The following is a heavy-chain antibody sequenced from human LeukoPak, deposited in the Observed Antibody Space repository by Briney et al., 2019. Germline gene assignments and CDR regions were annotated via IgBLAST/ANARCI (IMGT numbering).Heavy chain of an antibody. D-gene: IGHD1-26*01. CDR3: AGDLVGATNWFDP. J-gene: IGHJ5*02. V-gene: IGHV1-2*02. CDR1: GYTFTGYY. CDR2: INPNSGGI. Sequence: ASVKVSCKASGYTFTGYYMHWVRQAPGQGLEWMGWINPNSGGINYAQKFQGRVTMTRDTSISTAYMELSRLRSDDTAVYYCAGDLVGATNWFDPWGQGTLVTVSS.